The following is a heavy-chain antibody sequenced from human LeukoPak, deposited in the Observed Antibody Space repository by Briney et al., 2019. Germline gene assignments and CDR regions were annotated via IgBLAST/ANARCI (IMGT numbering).Heavy chain of an antibody. D-gene: IGHD4-11*01. V-gene: IGHV1-2*02. CDR1: GYTFTGNY. CDR2: INPNSGGT. CDR3: ARPTVEDYYYMDV. J-gene: IGHJ6*03. Sequence: ASVKVSCKASGYTFTGNYMHWVRQAPGQGLEWMGWINPNSGGTNYAQKFQGRVTMTRDTSISTTYMELSRLRSDDTAVYYCARPTVEDYYYMDVWGKGTTVTVSS.